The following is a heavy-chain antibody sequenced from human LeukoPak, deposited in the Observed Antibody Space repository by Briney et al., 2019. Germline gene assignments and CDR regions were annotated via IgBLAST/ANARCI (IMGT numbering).Heavy chain of an antibody. D-gene: IGHD3-16*02. J-gene: IGHJ4*02. Sequence: SETLSLTCTVSGASISSSSYYWGWIRQPPGKGLEWIGRIYYSGSTYYNPYLKSRVTISVDTSKSQFSLKLSSVTAADTAVYYCARGSYPGCYNGEFDYWGQGALVIVSS. V-gene: IGHV4-39*07. CDR2: IYYSGST. CDR3: ARGSYPGCYNGEFDY. CDR1: GASISSSSYY.